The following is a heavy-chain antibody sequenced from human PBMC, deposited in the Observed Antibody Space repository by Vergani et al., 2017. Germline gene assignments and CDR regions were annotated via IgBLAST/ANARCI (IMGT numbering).Heavy chain of an antibody. J-gene: IGHJ4*02. V-gene: IGHV1-2*02. CDR1: GYTFTGYY. CDR2: INPNSGGT. Sequence: QVQLVQSGAEVKKPGASVKVSCKASGYTFTGYYMHWVRQAPGQGLEWMGWINPNSGGTNYAQKFQGRVTMTRDTSISTAYMELSRLRSDDTAVYYCARGVADCSSTSCYIAEFDYWGQGTLVTVSS. D-gene: IGHD2-2*02. CDR3: ARGVADCSSTSCYIAEFDY.